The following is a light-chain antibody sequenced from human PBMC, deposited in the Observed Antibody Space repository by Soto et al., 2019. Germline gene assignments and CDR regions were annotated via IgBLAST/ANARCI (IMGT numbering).Light chain of an antibody. CDR1: QGVSSR. J-gene: IGKJ1*01. V-gene: IGKV3-15*01. CDR2: DVS. Sequence: EIVMTQSPATLAVSPGERATLSCRASQGVSSRLAWYQQKPGQAPRLLIYDVSTRASDTPARFSGSGSGTEFTLTISGLQSEDFAIYYCQQYTDWPAWTFGQGNKVEIK. CDR3: QQYTDWPAWT.